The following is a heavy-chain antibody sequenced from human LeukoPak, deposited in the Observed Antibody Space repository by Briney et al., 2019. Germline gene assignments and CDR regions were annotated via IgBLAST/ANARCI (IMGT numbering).Heavy chain of an antibody. CDR1: GFTFSTYS. CDR2: IRYDGRNK. V-gene: IGHV3-30*02. Sequence: PGGSLRLSCAASGFTFSTYSMNWVRQAPGKGLEWVAFIRYDGRNKYYADSVKGRFTISRDNSKNTLYLQMNSLRAEDTAVYYCAKADRRWATYYYDTSGYYYDYWGQGTLATVSS. J-gene: IGHJ4*02. D-gene: IGHD3-22*01. CDR3: AKADRRWATYYYDTSGYYYDY.